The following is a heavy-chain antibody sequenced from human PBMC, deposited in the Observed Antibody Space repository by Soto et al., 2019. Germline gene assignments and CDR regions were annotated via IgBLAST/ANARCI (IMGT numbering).Heavy chain of an antibody. CDR3: VRRGNEDAFEI. V-gene: IGHV4-31*03. CDR2: IYYSGST. J-gene: IGHJ3*02. Sequence: QVQLQESGPGLVKPSQTLSLTCSVSGGSISSGGSHWSWIRQHPGKGLEWIGYIYYSGSTYYNPSRKSRCAISVDTSNNHFSLKLSSVTAADTAVYYCVRRGNEDAFEISGQGTMVSVSS. CDR1: GGSISSGGSH. D-gene: IGHD1-1*01.